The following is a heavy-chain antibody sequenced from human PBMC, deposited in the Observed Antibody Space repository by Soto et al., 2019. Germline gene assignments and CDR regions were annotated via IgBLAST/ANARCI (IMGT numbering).Heavy chain of an antibody. CDR1: GGTFSSYT. CDR3: AREAAAGTQSWFDP. V-gene: IGHV1-69*02. J-gene: IGHJ5*02. D-gene: IGHD6-13*01. CDR2: IIPILGIA. Sequence: SVKVSCKASGGTFSSYTISWVRRAPGQGLEWMGRIIPILGIANYAQKFQGRVTITADKSTSTAYMELSSLRSEDTAVYYCAREAAAGTQSWFDPWGQGTLVTVSS.